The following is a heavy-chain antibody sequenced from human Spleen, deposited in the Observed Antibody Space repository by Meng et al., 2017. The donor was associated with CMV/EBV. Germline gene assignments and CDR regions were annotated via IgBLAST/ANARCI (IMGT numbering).Heavy chain of an antibody. CDR2: IRYDGSDR. V-gene: IGHV3-30*02. Sequence: GESLKISCAASGFTFNNYAVHWVRQAPGKGPEWLTFIRYDGSDRRYADSVKGRFTISRDNSKNTVYLQMDSLRVEDTAVYYCAKDLEITFGGVIVTGFEYWGQGTLVTVSS. J-gene: IGHJ4*02. D-gene: IGHD3-16*02. CDR1: GFTFNNYA. CDR3: AKDLEITFGGVIVTGFEY.